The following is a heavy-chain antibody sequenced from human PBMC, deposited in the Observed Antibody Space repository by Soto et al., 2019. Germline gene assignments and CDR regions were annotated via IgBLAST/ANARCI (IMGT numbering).Heavy chain of an antibody. J-gene: IGHJ4*02. Sequence: QLQLHESGPGLVKPSETLSLTCSVSGGSISSNNYYWGWIRQPPGKGLEWIGNIYYNGFTYYNPSLKRRVTISVDTSKNQFSLKLTSVTATDTAVYYCARQGDFWSGSGDFDYWGQGILVPVSS. V-gene: IGHV4-39*01. D-gene: IGHD3-3*01. CDR2: IYYNGFT. CDR1: GGSISSNNYY. CDR3: ARQGDFWSGSGDFDY.